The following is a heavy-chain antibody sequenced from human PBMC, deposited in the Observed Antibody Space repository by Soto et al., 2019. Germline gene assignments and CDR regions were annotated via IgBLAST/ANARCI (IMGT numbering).Heavy chain of an antibody. V-gene: IGHV4-34*01. CDR1: GGSFSGYY. D-gene: IGHD3-10*01. CDR3: ASSKLLWFGEHVRHLKDYYYYYGMDV. J-gene: IGHJ6*02. CDR2: INHSGST. Sequence: SETLSLTCAVYGGSFSGYYWSWIRQPPGKGLEWIGEINHSGSTNYNPSLKSRVTISVDTSKNQFSLKLSSVTAADTAVYYCASSKLLWFGEHVRHLKDYYYYYGMDVWGQGTTVTVSS.